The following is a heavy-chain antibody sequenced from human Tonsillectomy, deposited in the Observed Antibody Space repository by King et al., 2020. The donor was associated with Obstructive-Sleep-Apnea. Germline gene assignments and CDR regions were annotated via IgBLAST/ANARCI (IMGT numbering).Heavy chain of an antibody. D-gene: IGHD5-12*01. CDR2: IINYSDCGTA. CDR3: TTDPGYSNL. J-gene: IGHJ4*02. CDR1: GLVFPNAW. V-gene: IGHV3-15*01. Sequence: VQLVEAGGGLVKPGGSLTLSCVASGLVFPNAWMRWVGQAPGKGLEWVGRIINYSDCGTAVYGAPVKGRFTITRGDTQNTLYLQMISLKTEDTAVYYCTTDPGYSNLWGQGTLVLVSS.